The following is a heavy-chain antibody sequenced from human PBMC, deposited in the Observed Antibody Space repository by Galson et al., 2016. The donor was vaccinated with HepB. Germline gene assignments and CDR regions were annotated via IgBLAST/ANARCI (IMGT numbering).Heavy chain of an antibody. J-gene: IGHJ2*01. CDR1: GYTLSELS. Sequence: SVKVSCKVSGYTLSELSIHWVRQSPGKGLEWMGSFDPEEDGKRLYAEKFKGRVTTTEDTSTDAAYMELSRLTSEDTANYFCALGASVPVGDDWFFPLWGRGTLVTVSS. CDR3: ALGASVPVGDDWFFPL. V-gene: IGHV1-24*01. CDR2: FDPEEDGKR. D-gene: IGHD1-26*01.